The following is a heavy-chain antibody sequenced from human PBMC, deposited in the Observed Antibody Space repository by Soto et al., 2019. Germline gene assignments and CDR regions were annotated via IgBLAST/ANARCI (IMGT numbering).Heavy chain of an antibody. CDR3: AKVFSLVTITMIVPAPTDD. CDR1: GFTFSSYG. D-gene: IGHD3-22*01. V-gene: IGHV3-30*18. Sequence: PGVSLRLSCAASGFTFSSYGMHWVRQAPGKGLEWVAVISYDGSNKYYADSVKGRFTISRDNSKNTLYLQMNSLRAEDTAVYYCAKVFSLVTITMIVPAPTDDWGQGTLVTVSS. J-gene: IGHJ4*02. CDR2: ISYDGSNK.